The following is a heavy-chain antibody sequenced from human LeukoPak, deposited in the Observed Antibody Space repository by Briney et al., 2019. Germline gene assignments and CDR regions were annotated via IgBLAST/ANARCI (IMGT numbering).Heavy chain of an antibody. CDR1: GFTFDDYA. CDR3: AREGYYDSSGYPTLGPFDY. D-gene: IGHD3-22*01. CDR2: LSWDSRDV. V-gene: IGHV3-9*01. J-gene: IGHJ4*02. Sequence: SGGSLRLSCAASGFTFDDYAMHWVRQAPGKGLEWVSGLSWDSRDVGYADSVKGRFTVSRDNAKNSLYLQMNSLRAEDTAVYYCAREGYYDSSGYPTLGPFDYWGQGTLVTVSS.